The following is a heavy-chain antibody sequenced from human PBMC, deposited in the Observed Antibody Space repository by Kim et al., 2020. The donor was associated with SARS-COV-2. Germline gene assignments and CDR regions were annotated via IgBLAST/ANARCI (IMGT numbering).Heavy chain of an antibody. CDR1: GFTVSSNY. CDR3: AREKYESSGYPNWFDP. J-gene: IGHJ5*02. V-gene: IGHV3-66*01. D-gene: IGHD3-22*01. Sequence: GGSLRLSCAASGFTVSSNYMSWVRQAPGKGLEWVSVIYSGGSTYYADSVKGRFTISRDNSKKTLYLQMNSLRAEDTAVYYCAREKYESSGYPNWFDPWGQGNLVTVSS. CDR2: IYSGGST.